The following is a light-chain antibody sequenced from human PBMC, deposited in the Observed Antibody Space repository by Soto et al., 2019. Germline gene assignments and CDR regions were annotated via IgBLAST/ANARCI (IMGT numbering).Light chain of an antibody. V-gene: IGKV3-20*01. Sequence: EIVLTQSPGTLSLSPGERATLSCRASESVSSNYLAWYQQKPGQAPRLLIYGASTRATGIPDRFSGSGSETNFTLTISRLEPEDVAVYYCQHYCRSPLTFGGGTKVDIK. CDR3: QHYCRSPLT. J-gene: IGKJ4*01. CDR1: ESVSSNY. CDR2: GAS.